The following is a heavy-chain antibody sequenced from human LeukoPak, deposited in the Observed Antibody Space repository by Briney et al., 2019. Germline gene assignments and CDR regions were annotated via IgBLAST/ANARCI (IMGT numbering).Heavy chain of an antibody. Sequence: GGSLRLSCVASGFTFSNYWMHWVRQPPGKGLVWVSRINSDGSSTSYADAVKGRFTISRDNAKNTAYLQMNSLRAEDTAVYYCARVQGHPPNGLDIWGQGTMVTVSS. CDR1: GFTFSNYW. J-gene: IGHJ3*02. CDR3: ARVQGHPPNGLDI. V-gene: IGHV3-74*01. CDR2: INSDGSST. D-gene: IGHD2-8*01.